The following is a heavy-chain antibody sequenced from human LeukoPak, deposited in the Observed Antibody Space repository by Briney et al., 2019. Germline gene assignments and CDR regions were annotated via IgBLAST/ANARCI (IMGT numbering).Heavy chain of an antibody. Sequence: ASAKVSCKASGYTFTSYAMNWVRQAPGQGLEWMGWINTNTGNPTYAQGFTGRFVFSLDTSVSTAYLQISSLKAEDTAVYYCARVHSYYDSSGYSSPVFDYWGQGTLVTVSS. CDR3: ARVHSYYDSSGYSSPVFDY. J-gene: IGHJ4*02. V-gene: IGHV7-4-1*02. D-gene: IGHD3-22*01. CDR1: GYTFTSYA. CDR2: INTNTGNP.